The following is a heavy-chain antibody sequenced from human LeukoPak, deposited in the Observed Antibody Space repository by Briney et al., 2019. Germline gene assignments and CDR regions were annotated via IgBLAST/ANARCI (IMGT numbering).Heavy chain of an antibody. Sequence: GGSLRLSCAASGFTFSSYSMNWVRQAPGKGLEWVSGINGSGGSTYYAGSVKGRFTISRDNSKNTLYLQMNSLRAEDTAVYYCAKPARTDYTDYWGQGTLVTVSS. V-gene: IGHV3-23*01. D-gene: IGHD1-14*01. CDR2: INGSGGST. CDR3: AKPARTDYTDY. CDR1: GFTFSSYS. J-gene: IGHJ4*02.